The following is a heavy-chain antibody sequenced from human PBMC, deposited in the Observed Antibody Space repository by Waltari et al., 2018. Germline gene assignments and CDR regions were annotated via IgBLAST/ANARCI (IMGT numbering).Heavy chain of an antibody. D-gene: IGHD6-6*01. CDR3: ARNSGYSSSWRALDY. J-gene: IGHJ4*02. V-gene: IGHV4-61*09. CDR2: IYTSGST. CDR1: GGSISSGSYY. Sequence: QVQLQESGPGLVKPSQTLSLTCTVSGGSISSGSYYWRWIRQPAGKGLEWIGYIYTSGSTNYNPSLKSRVTISVDTSKNQFSLKLSSVTAADTAVYYCARNSGYSSSWRALDYWGQGTLVTVSS.